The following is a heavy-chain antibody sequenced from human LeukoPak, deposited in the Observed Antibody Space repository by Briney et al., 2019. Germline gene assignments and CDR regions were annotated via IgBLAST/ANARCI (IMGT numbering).Heavy chain of an antibody. D-gene: IGHD6-19*01. CDR1: GYSFTSYW. CDR3: ARRRASGWYGENYFDY. V-gene: IGHV5-51*01. CDR2: IYPGDSDT. Sequence: GESLKISCKGSGYSFTSYWVGWVRQMPGKGLEWMGIIYPGDSDTRYSPSFQGQVTISADKSISTAYLQWSSLKASDTAMYYCARRRASGWYGENYFDYWGQGTLVTVSS. J-gene: IGHJ4*02.